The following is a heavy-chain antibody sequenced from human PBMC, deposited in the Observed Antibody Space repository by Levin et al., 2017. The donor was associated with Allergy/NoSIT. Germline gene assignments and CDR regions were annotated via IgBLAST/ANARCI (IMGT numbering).Heavy chain of an antibody. CDR3: STGDPNRGSYYWNGLDV. D-gene: IGHD1-26*01. V-gene: IGHV3-15*01. Sequence: GGSLRLSCAASGITLSNVWVSWVRQAPGKGLEWVGRIKSASDGETRDYAAPVKGRFTIPRHDPRNTVYLQMKSLKTEDTAVYYCSTGDPNRGSYYWNGLDVWAQGTTVTVSS. CDR1: GITLSNVW. CDR2: IKSASDGETR. J-gene: IGHJ6*02.